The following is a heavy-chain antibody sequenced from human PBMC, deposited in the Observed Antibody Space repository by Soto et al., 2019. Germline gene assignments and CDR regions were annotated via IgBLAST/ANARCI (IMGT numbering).Heavy chain of an antibody. CDR3: ARGATAGTGLFAH. D-gene: IGHD6-13*01. J-gene: IGHJ4*02. CDR2: IYQSGSV. CDR1: GDSITSGGYS. Sequence: QLQLQESGSGLVKASQTLSLTCAVSGDSITSGGYSWSWIRQPPGKGLEWIGYIYQSGSVHYNPSLQSRVTTSVDRSKNQFSLGLSSVTAADTAVYYCARGATAGTGLFAHWGQGTLVTVSS. V-gene: IGHV4-30-2*01.